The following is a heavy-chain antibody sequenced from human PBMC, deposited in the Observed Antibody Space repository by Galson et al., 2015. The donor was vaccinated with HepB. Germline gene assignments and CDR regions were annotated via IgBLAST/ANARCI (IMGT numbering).Heavy chain of an antibody. D-gene: IGHD3-10*01. V-gene: IGHV3-30*04. J-gene: IGHJ4*02. Sequence: SLRLSCAASGFTFSSYAMHWVRQAPGKGLEWVAVISYDGSNKYYADSVKGRFTISRDNSKNTLYLQMNSLRAEDTAVYYCARAPAARGVRGTRTPLNYFDYWGQGTLVTVSS. CDR1: GFTFSSYA. CDR3: ARAPAARGVRGTRTPLNYFDY. CDR2: ISYDGSNK.